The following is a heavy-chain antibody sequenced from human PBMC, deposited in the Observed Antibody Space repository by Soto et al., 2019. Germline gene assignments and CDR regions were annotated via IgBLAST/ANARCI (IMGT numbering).Heavy chain of an antibody. V-gene: IGHV1-3*05. J-gene: IGHJ6*02. CDR2: INAGNGNT. CDR3: ARADRNYYYYYGMDV. Sequence: QVQLVQSGAEEKKPGASVKVSCKASGYTFTNYDMHWVRQAPGQRLEWMGWINAGNGNTKYSQKLQGRVTITRDTSASTAYMELSSLRSEDTAVYYCARADRNYYYYYGMDVWGQGTTVTVSS. D-gene: IGHD2-15*01. CDR1: GYTFTNYD.